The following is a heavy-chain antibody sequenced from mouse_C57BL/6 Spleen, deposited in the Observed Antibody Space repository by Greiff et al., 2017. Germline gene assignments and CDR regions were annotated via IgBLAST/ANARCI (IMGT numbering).Heavy chain of an antibody. D-gene: IGHD2-4*01. J-gene: IGHJ2*01. CDR1: GYPFTSYT. V-gene: IGHV1-4*01. CDR3: ASDYYDHLDY. CDR2: INPSSGYT. Sequence: VQLKESGAELARPGASVKMSCKASGYPFTSYTMHWVKQRPGQGLEWIGYINPSSGYTKYNQKFKDKATLTADKSSSTAYMQLSSLTSEDSAVDYCASDYYDHLDYWGQGTTLTVSS.